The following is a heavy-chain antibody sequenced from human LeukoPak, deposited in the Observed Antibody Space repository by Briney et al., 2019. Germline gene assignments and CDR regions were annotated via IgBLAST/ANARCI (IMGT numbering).Heavy chain of an antibody. D-gene: IGHD2-2*01. J-gene: IGHJ4*02. CDR2: IDSDGSST. Sequence: RPGGSLRLSCAASGFTFSSYWMHWVRQAPGKGLVWVSRIDSDGSSTSYADSVKGRFTISRDNAKNTLYLQMNSLRAEDTAVYYCARVGYCSSTSCFGWGQGTLVTVSS. CDR3: ARVGYCSSTSCFG. CDR1: GFTFSSYW. V-gene: IGHV3-74*01.